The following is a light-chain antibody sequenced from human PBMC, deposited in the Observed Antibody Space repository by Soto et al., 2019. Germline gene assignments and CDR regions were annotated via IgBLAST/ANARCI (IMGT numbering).Light chain of an antibody. CDR1: QSVSSTY. Sequence: EIVLTQSPGTLSLSPGERATLSCRASQSVSSTYLAWNQQKPGQAPRLLIYGASNRATGIPDRFSGSGSGTDVTLTISRLEPEDFAVYYCQQYGSSPPITFGQGTRLEI. J-gene: IGKJ5*01. CDR3: QQYGSSPPIT. CDR2: GAS. V-gene: IGKV3-20*01.